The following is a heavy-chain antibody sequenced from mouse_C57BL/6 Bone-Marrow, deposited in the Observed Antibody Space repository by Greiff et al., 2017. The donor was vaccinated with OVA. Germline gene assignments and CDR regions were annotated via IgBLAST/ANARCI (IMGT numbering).Heavy chain of an antibody. CDR2: IYPGSGNT. V-gene: IGHV1-76*01. J-gene: IGHJ3*01. D-gene: IGHD4-1*01. Sequence: VKLQESGAELVRPGASVKLSCKASGYTFTDYYINWVKQRPGQGLEWIARIYPGSGNTYYNEKFKGKATLTAEKSSSTAYMQLSSLTSEDSAVYFCARENWDPLAYWGQGTLVTVSA. CDR1: GYTFTDYY. CDR3: ARENWDPLAY.